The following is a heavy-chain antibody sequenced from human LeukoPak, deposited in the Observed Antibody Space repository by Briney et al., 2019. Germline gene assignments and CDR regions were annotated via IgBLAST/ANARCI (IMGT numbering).Heavy chain of an antibody. J-gene: IGHJ3*02. CDR2: ISSSSSYI. CDR3: ARETYYYDSRGDAFDI. V-gene: IGHV3-21*01. CDR1: GFTLSSYS. D-gene: IGHD3-22*01. Sequence: GGSLRLSCAASGFTLSSYSMNWVRQAPGKGLEWVSSISSSSSYIYYADSVKSRFTISRDNAKNSLYLQMNSLRAEDTAVYYCARETYYYDSRGDAFDIWGQGTMVTVSS.